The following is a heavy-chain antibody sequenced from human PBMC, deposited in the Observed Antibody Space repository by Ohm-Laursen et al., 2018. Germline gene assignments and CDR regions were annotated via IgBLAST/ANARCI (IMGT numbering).Heavy chain of an antibody. V-gene: IGHV3-7*01. CDR2: IKQDGSEK. CDR1: GFTFSTYW. D-gene: IGHD4-17*01. Sequence: SLRLSCAASGFTFSTYWMSWVRQAPGKGLEWVVNIKQDGSEKYYVDSMKGRFTISRDNAKNSLYLQMNSLRAEDTAVYYCARPSTPGELGYYYYYGMDVWGQGTTVTVSS. CDR3: ARPSTPGELGYYYYYGMDV. J-gene: IGHJ6*02.